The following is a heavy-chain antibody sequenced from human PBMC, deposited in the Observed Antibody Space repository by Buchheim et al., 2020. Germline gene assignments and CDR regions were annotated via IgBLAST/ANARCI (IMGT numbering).Heavy chain of an antibody. CDR2: INPSGGST. V-gene: IGHV1-46*03. J-gene: IGHJ6*02. CDR1: GYTFTSYY. Sequence: QVQLVQSGAEVKKPGASVKVSCKASGYTFTSYYMHWVRQAPGQGLEWMGIINPSGGSTSYAQKFQGRVTMTRDTSTSTVYMELSSLRSEDTAVYYCARDQGDNSSWDRPGYYYYGMDVWGQGTT. CDR3: ARDQGDNSSWDRPGYYYYGMDV. D-gene: IGHD6-13*01.